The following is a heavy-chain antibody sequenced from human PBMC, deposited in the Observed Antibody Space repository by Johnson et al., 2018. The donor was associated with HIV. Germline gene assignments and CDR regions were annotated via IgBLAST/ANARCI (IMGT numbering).Heavy chain of an antibody. CDR3: AGDGRDLVRRGGFDV. Sequence: VQLVESGGGLVQSGESLRLSCAASGITVNTNYMSWVRRAPGKGLEWVSVIFSVGNTYYADSVKGRFTISRDNSRNMLYLQMNSLRPEETAVYYLAGDGRDLVRRGGFDVWGPGTVVTVSS. V-gene: IGHV3-66*02. D-gene: IGHD3-10*01. CDR2: IFSVGNT. CDR1: GITVNTNY. J-gene: IGHJ3*01.